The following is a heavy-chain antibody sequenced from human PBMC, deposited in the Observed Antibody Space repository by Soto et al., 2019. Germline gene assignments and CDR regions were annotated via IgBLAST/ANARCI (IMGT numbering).Heavy chain of an antibody. CDR1: GGTFSSYA. Sequence: GASVKVSCKASGGTFSSYAISWVRQAPGQGLEWMGGIIPIFGTANYAQKFQGRVTITADESTSTAYMELSSLRSEDTAVYYCARSDYDLSNMDVWSQGTTVNVSS. V-gene: IGHV1-69*13. CDR2: IIPIFGTA. D-gene: IGHD3-3*01. CDR3: ARSDYDLSNMDV. J-gene: IGHJ6*02.